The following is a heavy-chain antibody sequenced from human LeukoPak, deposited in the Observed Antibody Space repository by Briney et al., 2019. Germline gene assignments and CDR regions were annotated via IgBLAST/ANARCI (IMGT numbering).Heavy chain of an antibody. D-gene: IGHD3-22*01. CDR3: ARVRYDSSGRTLRFDY. CDR2: IYNSGST. V-gene: IGHV4-59*01. CDR1: GGXISTSY. J-gene: IGHJ4*02. Sequence: SETLSLTCTVSGGXISTSYWTWIRQPPGKGLEWIGYIYNSGSTDYNPSLKSRVTILVDTSENQFSLKLRSVTAADTAVYYCARVRYDSSGRTLRFDYWGQGTLVTVSS.